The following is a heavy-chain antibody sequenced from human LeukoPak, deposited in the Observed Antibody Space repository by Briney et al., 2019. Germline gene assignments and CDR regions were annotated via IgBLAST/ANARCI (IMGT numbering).Heavy chain of an antibody. CDR1: GFTFSSYE. CDR2: IYSGGTT. V-gene: IGHV3-53*01. CDR3: AREVASGSYYKDYYYYMDV. D-gene: IGHD3-10*01. Sequence: GGSLRLSCAASGFTFSSYEMNWVRQAPGKGLEWVSVIYSGGTTYYADSVKGRFTISRDNSKNTLYLQMNSLRAEDTAVYYCAREVASGSYYKDYYYYMDVWGKGTTVTISS. J-gene: IGHJ6*03.